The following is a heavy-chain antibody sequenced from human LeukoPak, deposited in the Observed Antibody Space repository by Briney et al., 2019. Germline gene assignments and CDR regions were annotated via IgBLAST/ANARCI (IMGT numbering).Heavy chain of an antibody. V-gene: IGHV1-69*05. CDR2: IIPIFGTA. J-gene: IGHJ4*02. Sequence: ASVKVSCKASGGTFSSYAISWVRQAPGQGLEWMGGIIPIFGTANYAQKFQGRVTITTDESTSTAYMELSSLRSEDTAVYYCATGESSSSWYYYFDYWGQGTLVTVSS. D-gene: IGHD6-13*01. CDR3: ATGESSSSWYYYFDY. CDR1: GGTFSSYA.